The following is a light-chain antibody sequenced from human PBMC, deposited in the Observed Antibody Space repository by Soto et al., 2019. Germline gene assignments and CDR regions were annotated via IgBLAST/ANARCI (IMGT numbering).Light chain of an antibody. J-gene: IGKJ4*01. CDR2: AAS. V-gene: IGKV1-5*01. CDR3: QQYYSYPLT. CDR1: QTISSW. Sequence: DIQMTQSPSTLSGSVGDRVTITCLASQTISSWLAWYQQKPGKAPKLLIYAASTLQSGVPSRFSGSGSGTDFTLTISCLQSEEFATYYCQQYYSYPLTFGGGTKVDIK.